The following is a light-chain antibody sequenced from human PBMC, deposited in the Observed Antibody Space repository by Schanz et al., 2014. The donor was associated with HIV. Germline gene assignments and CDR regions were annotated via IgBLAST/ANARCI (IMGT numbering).Light chain of an antibody. V-gene: IGKV1-5*03. CDR1: QSIGNS. CDR3: QHYYSYPYT. CDR2: KAS. J-gene: IGKJ2*01. Sequence: IQMTQSPATLYASVGDRVTLTCRTSQSIGNSLAWLQQKPGRAPKVLIYKASTLESGVPSPFRGSGSGTDFTLTISSLQPDDFATYYCQHYYSYPYTFGQGTEVEIK.